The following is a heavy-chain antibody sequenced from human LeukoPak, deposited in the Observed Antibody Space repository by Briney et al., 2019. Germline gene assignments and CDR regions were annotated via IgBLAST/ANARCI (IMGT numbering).Heavy chain of an antibody. J-gene: IGHJ4*02. V-gene: IGHV3-9*01. CDR2: ISWNSGSI. Sequence: GRSLRLSCAASGFTFDDYAMHWVRQAPGKGLEWVSGISWNSGSIGYADSVKGRFTISRDNAKNSLYLQMNSLRAEDTALYYCAEDYQRYSSGWYSYYFDYWGQGTLVTVSS. CDR1: GFTFDDYA. D-gene: IGHD6-19*01. CDR3: AEDYQRYSSGWYSYYFDY.